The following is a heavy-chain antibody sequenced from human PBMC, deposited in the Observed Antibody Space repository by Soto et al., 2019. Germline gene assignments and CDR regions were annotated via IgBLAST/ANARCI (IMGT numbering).Heavy chain of an antibody. V-gene: IGHV3-74*01. CDR2: IYIDGTGT. Sequence: EVQLVESGGGLVQPGGSLRLSCAASGFTFSAYWMHWVRQAPGKGLVWVSRIYIDGTGTSYADSVKGRFTISRDNAKNTLYLRMTRLRAADTAVYYWARGPLNGVWGSMDVWGHGTTVTVSS. CDR3: ARGPLNGVWGSMDV. CDR1: GFTFSAYW. D-gene: IGHD2-8*01. J-gene: IGHJ6*02.